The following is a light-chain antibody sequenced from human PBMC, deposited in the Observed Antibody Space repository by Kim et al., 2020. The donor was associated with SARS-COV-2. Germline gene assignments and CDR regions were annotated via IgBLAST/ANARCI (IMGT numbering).Light chain of an antibody. CDR1: QSIANW. CDR2: KAS. J-gene: IGKJ1*01. CDR3: QQYESYPWT. Sequence: ASVGDRVTITCRASQSIANWLAWYQQKPGKAPKLLIYKASNLQSGVPSRFSGSESGTEFTLAISSLQPDDFASYYCQQYESYPWTFGQGTKVDIK. V-gene: IGKV1-5*03.